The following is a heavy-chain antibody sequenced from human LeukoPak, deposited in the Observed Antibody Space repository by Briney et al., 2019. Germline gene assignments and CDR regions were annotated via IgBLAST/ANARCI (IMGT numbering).Heavy chain of an antibody. D-gene: IGHD3-16*02. CDR2: INPNSGGT. CDR1: GYTFTDYY. J-gene: IGHJ4*02. V-gene: IGHV1-2*02. Sequence: ASVKVSCKASGYTFTDYYIHWVRQAPGQGLEWMGWINPNSGGTNYAQKFQGRVTMTRDTSISTAYMELSRLRSDDTAVYYCATGPRYDYVWGSYLHWGQGTLVTVSS. CDR3: ATGPRYDYVWGSYLH.